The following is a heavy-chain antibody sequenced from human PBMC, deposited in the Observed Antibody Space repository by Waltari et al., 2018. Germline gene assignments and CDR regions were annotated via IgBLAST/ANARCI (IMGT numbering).Heavy chain of an antibody. J-gene: IGHJ3*02. Sequence: VPLVQSGAAVTKPGASLKNSCKGSGYSFTSYCTDWVRQMRGKGLEWMGIIYPGDSDTRYSPSFQGQVTISADKSISTAYLQWSSLKASDTAMYYCARRDTPDAFDIWGQGTMVTVSS. CDR1: GYSFTSYC. V-gene: IGHV5-51*01. D-gene: IGHD2-2*02. CDR2: IYPGDSDT. CDR3: ARRDTPDAFDI.